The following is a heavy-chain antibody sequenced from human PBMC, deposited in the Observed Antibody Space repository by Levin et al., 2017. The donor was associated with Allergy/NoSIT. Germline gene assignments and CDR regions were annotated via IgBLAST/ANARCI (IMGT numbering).Heavy chain of an antibody. J-gene: IGHJ2*01. CDR3: ARDRGYPGSGSRYFDL. Sequence: SETLSLTCSVSGGSFSSDSYYWSWIRQPAGKRLEWIGRIYSSGRTHYNPSLKSRVTMSEDTSKNQFTLNLTSVTAADTAVYYCARDRGYPGSGSRYFDLWGRGTLVIVST. V-gene: IGHV4-61*02. CDR2: IYSSGRT. CDR1: GGSFSSDSYY. D-gene: IGHD3-10*01.